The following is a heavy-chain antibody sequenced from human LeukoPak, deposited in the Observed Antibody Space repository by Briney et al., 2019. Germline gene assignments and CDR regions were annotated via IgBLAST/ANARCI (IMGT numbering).Heavy chain of an antibody. CDR3: ARVTAVAGTLLDY. J-gene: IGHJ4*02. CDR1: GGTFSSYA. D-gene: IGHD6-19*01. Sequence: SVKVSCKASGGTFSSYAISWVRQAPGQGLEWMGRIIPILGIANYAQKFQGRVTITGDQSTSTAYMELSSLRSEDTAVYYCARVTAVAGTLLDYWGQGTLVTVSS. V-gene: IGHV1-69*04. CDR2: IIPILGIA.